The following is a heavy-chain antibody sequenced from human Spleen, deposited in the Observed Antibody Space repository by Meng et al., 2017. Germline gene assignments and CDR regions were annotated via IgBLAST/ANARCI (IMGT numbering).Heavy chain of an antibody. CDR2: IYHSGST. J-gene: IGHJ2*01. CDR1: GGSISSSNW. V-gene: IGHV4-4*02. CDR3: ARGGRSGWTRRYFDL. Sequence: QVRRHQSGPGLGTPSQNLPPTCAVLGGSISSSNWWSWVRQPPGKGLEWIGEIYHSGSTNYNPSLKSRVTISVDKSKNQFSLKLSSVTAADTAVYYCARGGRSGWTRRYFDLWGRGTLVTVSS. D-gene: IGHD6-19*01.